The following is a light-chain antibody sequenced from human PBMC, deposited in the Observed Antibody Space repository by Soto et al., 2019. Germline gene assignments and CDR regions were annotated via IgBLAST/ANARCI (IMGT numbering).Light chain of an antibody. CDR1: SSDVGSYNL. Sequence: QSALAQPASVSGSPGQSITISCTGTSSDVGSYNLVSWYQQHPDKGPKLLIFEVSQRPSGVSDRFSGSKSGNTASLTISGLQAEDEADYYCCSYTTTSAYVFGTGTKVTVL. CDR3: CSYTTTSAYV. J-gene: IGLJ1*01. CDR2: EVS. V-gene: IGLV2-23*02.